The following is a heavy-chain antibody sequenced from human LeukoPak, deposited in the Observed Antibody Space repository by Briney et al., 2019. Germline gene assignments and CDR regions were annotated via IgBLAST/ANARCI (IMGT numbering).Heavy chain of an antibody. CDR2: INQNGGEN. CDR1: GFTFSDYW. CDR3: ARDGTAAGLYFDL. J-gene: IGHJ4*01. D-gene: IGHD6-13*01. Sequence: GGSLRLSCAVSGFTFSDYWMNWVRQAPGKGLEWVASINQNGGENSYVDSVKGRFTISRDNPKNLLYLQMSSLRAEDTAVYYCARDGTAAGLYFDLWGQGSLVTVSS. V-gene: IGHV3-7*01.